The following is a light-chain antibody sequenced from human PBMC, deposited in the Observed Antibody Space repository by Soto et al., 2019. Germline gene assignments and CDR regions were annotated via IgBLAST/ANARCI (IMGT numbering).Light chain of an antibody. V-gene: IGKV1-8*01. J-gene: IGKJ5*01. CDR1: QGISSS. Sequence: AIRMTQSQSSLSASAGDRVTITSRASQGISSSLAWYQQKPGKAPKLLIYAASTLQSGVPSRFSGSGSGTDFTLTISCLQSEDFATYYCQQLNFFPITFGQGTRLEV. CDR3: QQLNFFPIT. CDR2: AAS.